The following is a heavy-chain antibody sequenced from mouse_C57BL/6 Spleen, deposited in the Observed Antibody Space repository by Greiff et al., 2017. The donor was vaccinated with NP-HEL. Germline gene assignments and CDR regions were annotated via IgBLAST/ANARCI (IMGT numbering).Heavy chain of an antibody. J-gene: IGHJ4*01. CDR3: ASHRSYDYDDAMDY. D-gene: IGHD2-4*01. CDR1: GFSLTSYG. V-gene: IGHV2-6*03. Sequence: QVHVKQSGPGLVAPSQSLSITCTVSGFSLTSYGVHWVRQPPGKGLEWLVVIWSDGSTTYNSALKSRLSISKDNPKSQVVVKMNSLQTDDTALYSCASHRSYDYDDAMDYWGQGTSVTVSS. CDR2: IWSDGST.